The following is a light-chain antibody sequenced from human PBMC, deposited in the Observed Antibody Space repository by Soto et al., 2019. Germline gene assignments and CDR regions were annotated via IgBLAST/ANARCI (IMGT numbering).Light chain of an antibody. CDR2: KIS. J-gene: IGKJ2*01. CDR3: MQATQSYT. Sequence: DIVLTQTRLSSPVTLGQPASISCRSSQSLVHIDGNTYFNWLQQRPGQPPRLLIYKISNRFPGVPDRFSGRGAGTDVTLKISRVEAEDVGVYYCMQATQSYTFGQGTRLEIK. V-gene: IGKV2-24*01. CDR1: QSLVHIDGNTY.